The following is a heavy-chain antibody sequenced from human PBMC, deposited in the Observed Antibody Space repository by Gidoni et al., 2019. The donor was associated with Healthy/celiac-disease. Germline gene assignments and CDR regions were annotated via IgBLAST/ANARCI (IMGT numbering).Heavy chain of an antibody. Sequence: QVQLVESGGGVVQPGRSLRLSCAASGFTFSSYGMHWVRQAPGKGLEWVAVIWYDGSNKYYADSVKGRFTISRDNSKNTLYLQMNSLRAEDTAVYYCAREDLRYFDWLPPIVDWGQGTLVTVSS. J-gene: IGHJ4*02. D-gene: IGHD3-9*01. V-gene: IGHV3-33*01. CDR2: IWYDGSNK. CDR1: GFTFSSYG. CDR3: AREDLRYFDWLPPIVD.